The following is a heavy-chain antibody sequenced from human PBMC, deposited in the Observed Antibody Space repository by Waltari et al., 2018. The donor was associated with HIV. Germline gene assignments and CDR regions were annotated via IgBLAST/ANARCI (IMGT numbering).Heavy chain of an antibody. CDR2: ISSSSSTI. Sequence: EVQLVESGVGLVQPGGSLRLSCAASGFTFSSYSITWVRQAPGKGLEWVSYISSSSSTIYYADSVKGRFTISRDNAKNSLYLQMNSLRAEDTAVYYCVRVVPAAVFDYWGQGTLVTVSS. CDR3: VRVVPAAVFDY. D-gene: IGHD2-2*01. V-gene: IGHV3-48*01. J-gene: IGHJ4*02. CDR1: GFTFSSYS.